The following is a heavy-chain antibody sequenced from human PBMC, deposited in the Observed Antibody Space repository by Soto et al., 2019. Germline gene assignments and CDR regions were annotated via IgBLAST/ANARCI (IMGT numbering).Heavy chain of an antibody. CDR3: ARVPPTEYYDILTGLFDY. J-gene: IGHJ4*02. Sequence: ASVKVSCKASGYTFTSYGISWVRQAPGQGLEWMGWISAYNGNTNYAQKLQGRVTMTTDTFTSTAYMELRSLRSDDTAVYYFARVPPTEYYDILTGLFDYWGQGTLVTVSS. CDR2: ISAYNGNT. V-gene: IGHV1-18*01. CDR1: GYTFTSYG. D-gene: IGHD3-9*01.